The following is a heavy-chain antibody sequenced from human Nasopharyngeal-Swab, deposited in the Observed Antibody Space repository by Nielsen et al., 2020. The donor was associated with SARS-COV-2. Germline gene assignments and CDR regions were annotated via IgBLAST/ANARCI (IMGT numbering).Heavy chain of an antibody. D-gene: IGHD5/OR15-5a*01. CDR1: GFTFSNYD. J-gene: IGHJ3*02. V-gene: IGHV3-30*14. Sequence: GESLKISCAASGFTFSNYDMHWVRQAPGKGLEWVARISYDESSGYYADSVKGRFTISRDDSKNTLYLQMNSLRPEDMAVYYCASPHTVYAFDIWGQGTLVTVSP. CDR3: ASPHTVYAFDI. CDR2: ISYDESSG.